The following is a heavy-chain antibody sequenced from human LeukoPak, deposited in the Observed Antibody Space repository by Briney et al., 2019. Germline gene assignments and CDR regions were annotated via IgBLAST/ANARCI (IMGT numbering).Heavy chain of an antibody. Sequence: GGSLRLACADSGFTFSSYSMNWVCQAPGKGLEGVASISSSSSYIYYADSVKGRFTISRDNAKNSLYLQMNSLRAEDTAVYYCARDTTVVPAPSNHDAFDIWGQGTMVTVSS. J-gene: IGHJ3*02. CDR2: ISSSSSYI. CDR1: GFTFSSYS. CDR3: ARDTTVVPAPSNHDAFDI. D-gene: IGHD2-2*01. V-gene: IGHV3-21*01.